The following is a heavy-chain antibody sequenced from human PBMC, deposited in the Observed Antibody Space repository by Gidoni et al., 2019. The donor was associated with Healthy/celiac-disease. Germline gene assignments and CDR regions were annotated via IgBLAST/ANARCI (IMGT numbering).Heavy chain of an antibody. Sequence: QVQLVQSGAEVKKPGSSVKVPCKASGGTVSSYAISWVRQAPGQGLEWMGGIIPIFGTANYAQKFQGRVTITADESTSTAYMELSSLRSEDTAVYYCARSEAYGDYGPLDPWGQGTLVTVSS. D-gene: IGHD4-17*01. J-gene: IGHJ5*02. CDR2: IIPIFGTA. V-gene: IGHV1-69*01. CDR1: GGTVSSYA. CDR3: ARSEAYGDYGPLDP.